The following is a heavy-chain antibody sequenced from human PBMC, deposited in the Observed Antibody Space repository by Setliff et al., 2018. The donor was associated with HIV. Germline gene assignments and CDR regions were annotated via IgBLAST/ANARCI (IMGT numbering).Heavy chain of an antibody. V-gene: IGHV4-34*01. CDR3: ARDVSGSPFDY. CDR2: VNHSGST. Sequence: SETLSLTCGVSGGSLSGSYWSWIRQSPEKGLEWIGEVNHSGSTNCHPSLKSRVTISVDTSKNQFFLKLSSVAAADTAVYYCARDVSGSPFDYWGQGTLVTVSS. D-gene: IGHD1-26*01. J-gene: IGHJ4*02. CDR1: GGSLSGSY.